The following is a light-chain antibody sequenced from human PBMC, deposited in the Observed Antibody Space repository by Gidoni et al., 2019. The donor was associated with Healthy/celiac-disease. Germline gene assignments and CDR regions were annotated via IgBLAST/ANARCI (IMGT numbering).Light chain of an antibody. V-gene: IGKV1-5*03. Sequence: DIQMTQSPSTLSASVGDRVTITCRASQSISSWLAWYQQKPGKAPKLLIYKASSLESGVPSRFSRSGSGTEFTLTISSLQPDDFATYYCQQYNSYPRTFAQXTKVEIK. CDR2: KAS. CDR3: QQYNSYPRT. J-gene: IGKJ1*01. CDR1: QSISSW.